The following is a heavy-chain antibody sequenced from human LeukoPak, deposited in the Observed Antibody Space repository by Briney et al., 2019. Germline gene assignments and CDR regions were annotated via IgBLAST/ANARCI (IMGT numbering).Heavy chain of an antibody. CDR1: GGTFSSYA. CDR3: ASVDTAMVTEGYFDH. J-gene: IGHJ4*02. D-gene: IGHD5-18*01. V-gene: IGHV1-69*06. Sequence: GASVKVSCKASGGTFSSYAISWVRQAPGQGLEWMGGIIPIFGTANYAQKFQGRVTITADKSTSTAYMELSSLRSEDTAVYYCASVDTAMVTEGYFDHWGQGTLVTVSS. CDR2: IIPIFGTA.